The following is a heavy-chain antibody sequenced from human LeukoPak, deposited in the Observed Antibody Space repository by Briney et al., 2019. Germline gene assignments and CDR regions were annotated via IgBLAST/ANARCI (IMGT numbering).Heavy chain of an antibody. J-gene: IGHJ4*02. CDR3: ARANWDTAMIDY. Sequence: GGSLRLSCAASGFTFSSYSMNWVRQAPGKGLEWVSSISSSSSYIYYADSVKGRFTISRDNAKNSLYLQMNSLRAEDTAVYYCARANWDTAMIDYWGQGTLVTVSS. CDR1: GFTFSSYS. CDR2: ISSSSSYI. D-gene: IGHD5-18*01. V-gene: IGHV3-21*01.